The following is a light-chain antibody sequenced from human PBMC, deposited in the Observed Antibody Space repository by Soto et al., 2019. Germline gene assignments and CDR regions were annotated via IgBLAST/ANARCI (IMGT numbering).Light chain of an antibody. CDR1: QSVSNSY. V-gene: IGKV3-20*01. J-gene: IGKJ1*01. CDR3: QKYGSSPRT. CDR2: GAS. Sequence: EIVLTQSPGTLSLSPGERATLSCRASQSVSNSYLAWYQQKPGQAPRLLIYGASSRATGIPDRFSGSGSGTDFALTISRLEPEDFTVYYCQKYGSSPRTFGQGTKVEVK.